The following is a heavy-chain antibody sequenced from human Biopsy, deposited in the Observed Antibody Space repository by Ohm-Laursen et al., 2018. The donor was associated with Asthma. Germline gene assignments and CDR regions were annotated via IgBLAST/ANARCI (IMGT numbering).Heavy chain of an antibody. Sequence: SLRLSCTASGFVFRSHAMHWVHQAPGKGLEWVAAVSYDGGVAHYADSMKGRFTISRDNAKSTLYLQMNSLRAEDTAVYYCARKIAARGGMGVWGQGTTVTVSS. J-gene: IGHJ6*02. V-gene: IGHV3-33*08. CDR3: ARKIAARGGMGV. CDR2: VSYDGGVA. CDR1: GFVFRSHA. D-gene: IGHD6-6*01.